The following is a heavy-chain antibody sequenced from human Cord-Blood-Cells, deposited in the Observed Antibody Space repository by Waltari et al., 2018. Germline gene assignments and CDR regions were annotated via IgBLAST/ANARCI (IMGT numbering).Heavy chain of an antibody. CDR3: ASGSYCSSTSCYYYYYYYMDV. CDR2: IYYSGST. Sequence: QVQLQESGPGLVKPSETLSLTCTVSGGSISRHYWSWIRQPPGKGLEWIGYIYYSGSTNYNPSLKSRVTISVDTSKNQFSLKLSSVTAADTAVYYCASGSYCSSTSCYYYYYYYMDVWGKGTTVTVSS. CDR1: GGSISRHY. D-gene: IGHD2-2*01. V-gene: IGHV4-59*11. J-gene: IGHJ6*03.